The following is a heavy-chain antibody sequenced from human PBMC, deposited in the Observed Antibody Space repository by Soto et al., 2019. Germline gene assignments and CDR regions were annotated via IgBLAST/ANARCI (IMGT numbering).Heavy chain of an antibody. D-gene: IGHD2-15*01. Sequence: SETLSLTCAVYGGSFSDYYWSWIRQPPGKGLEWIGEINHSGSTNYNPSLKSRVTISVDTSKNQFSLKLSSVTAADTAVYYCAREGGTHYYFDYWGQGTLVTVSS. CDR1: GGSFSDYY. CDR3: AREGGTHYYFDY. CDR2: INHSGST. V-gene: IGHV4-34*01. J-gene: IGHJ4*02.